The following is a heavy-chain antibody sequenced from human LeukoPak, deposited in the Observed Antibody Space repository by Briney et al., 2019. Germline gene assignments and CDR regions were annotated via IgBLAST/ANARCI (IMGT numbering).Heavy chain of an antibody. CDR1: GYSFTDYY. CDR3: ARDQVRVLGRGWKNDAFDI. CDR2: IIPNSGNT. D-gene: IGHD1-1*01. J-gene: IGHJ3*02. V-gene: IGHV1-18*04. Sequence: GASVKVSCKAPGYSFTDYYMHWVRHAPGQRLEWMGWIIPNSGNTNYAQKLQGRVTMTTDTSTSTAYMELRSLRSDDTAVYYCARDQVRVLGRGWKNDAFDIWGQGTMVTVSS.